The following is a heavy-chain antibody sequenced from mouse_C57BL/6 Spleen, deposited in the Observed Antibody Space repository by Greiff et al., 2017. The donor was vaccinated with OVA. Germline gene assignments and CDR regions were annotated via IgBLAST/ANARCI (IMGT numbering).Heavy chain of an antibody. D-gene: IGHD2-3*01. V-gene: IGHV5-9-1*02. CDR2: ISSGGDYI. Sequence: EVQRVESGEGLVKPGGSLKLSCAASGFTFSSYAMSWVRQTPEKRLEWVAYISSGGDYIYYADTVKGRFTISRDNARNTLYLQMSSLKSEDTAMYYCTREGWFESLYYYAMDYWGQGTSVTVSS. CDR3: TREGWFESLYYYAMDY. CDR1: GFTFSSYA. J-gene: IGHJ4*01.